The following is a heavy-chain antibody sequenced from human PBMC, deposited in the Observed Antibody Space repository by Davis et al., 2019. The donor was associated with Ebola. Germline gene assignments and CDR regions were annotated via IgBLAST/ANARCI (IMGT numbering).Heavy chain of an antibody. CDR3: ARNRIINGMDV. D-gene: IGHD3-10*01. Sequence: PGGSLRLSCAVYGGSFSGYYWSWIRQPPGKGLEWIGEINHSGSTNYNPSLKSRVTISVDRSKNQFSLKLSSVTAADTAVYYCARNRIINGMDVWGKGTTVTVSS. CDR2: INHSGST. V-gene: IGHV4-34*01. CDR1: GGSFSGYY. J-gene: IGHJ6*04.